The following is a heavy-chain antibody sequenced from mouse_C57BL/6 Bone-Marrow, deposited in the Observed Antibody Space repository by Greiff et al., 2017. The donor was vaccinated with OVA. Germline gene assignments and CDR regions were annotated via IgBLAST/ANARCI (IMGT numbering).Heavy chain of an antibody. CDR2: ISSGGRYN. Sequence: EVQVVESGGDLVKPGGSLKLSCAASGFTFSSYGMSWVRQTPDKRLEWVATISSGGRYNHYPDSVKGRFTISRDNAKNTLYLQMSSLKSEDTAMYYCARHLNGVAMDYWGQGTSVTVAS. CDR1: GFTFSSYG. J-gene: IGHJ4*01. V-gene: IGHV5-6*01. CDR3: ARHLNGVAMDY.